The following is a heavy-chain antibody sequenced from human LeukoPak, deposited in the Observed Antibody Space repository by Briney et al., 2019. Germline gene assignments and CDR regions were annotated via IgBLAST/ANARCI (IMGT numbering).Heavy chain of an antibody. D-gene: IGHD6-19*01. CDR2: ISGSGGST. V-gene: IGHV3-23*01. CDR1: GFTFSSYG. CDR3: AKEALPGIAVAGRVY. J-gene: IGHJ4*02. Sequence: PGGSLRLSCAASGFTFSSYGTSWVRQAPGMGLEWVSAISGSGGSTYYADSVRGRFTISRDNSKNTVYLQMNSLRAEDTAVYFCAKEALPGIAVAGRVYWGQGTLVTVSS.